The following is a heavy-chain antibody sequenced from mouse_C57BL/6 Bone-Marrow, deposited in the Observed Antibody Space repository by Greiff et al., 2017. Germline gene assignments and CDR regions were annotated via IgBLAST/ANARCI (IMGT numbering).Heavy chain of an antibody. CDR1: GYTFTSYW. D-gene: IGHD1-1*01. Sequence: QVQLQQPGAELVKPGASVKMSCKASGYTFTSYWITWVKQRPGQGLEWIGDIYPGSGSTNYNEKFKSKATLTVDTSSSTAYMQLSSLTSEDSAVXYCASPPYGSTPWFAYWGQGTLVTVSA. V-gene: IGHV1-55*01. J-gene: IGHJ3*01. CDR3: ASPPYGSTPWFAY. CDR2: IYPGSGST.